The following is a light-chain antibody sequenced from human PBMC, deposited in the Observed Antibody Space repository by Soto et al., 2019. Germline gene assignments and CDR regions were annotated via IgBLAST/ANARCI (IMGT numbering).Light chain of an antibody. CDR2: EVS. CDR1: SSDVGAYDF. Sequence: QSALAQPASVSGSPGQSITISCTGTSSDVGAYDFVSWYQQHPDKAPKLMIYEVSNRPSGVSYRFSGSKSVNTATLPISGLQAEDEADYSCSSYTTSSTRVFGTGTKLTVL. V-gene: IGLV2-14*03. J-gene: IGLJ1*01. CDR3: SSYTTSSTRV.